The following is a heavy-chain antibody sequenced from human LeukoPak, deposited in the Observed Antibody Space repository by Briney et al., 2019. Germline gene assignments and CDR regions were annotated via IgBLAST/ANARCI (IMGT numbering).Heavy chain of an antibody. CDR2: IWYDGNNK. V-gene: IGHV3-33*01. CDR3: ARGDKTGPFHY. Sequence: GGSLRLSCAASGFTFSTYGMHWVRQAPGKGLEWVAIIWYDGNNKYYADSVKGRFIISRDNSKNTLYLQMNSLTAEDTAVYYCARGDKTGPFHYWGQGTLVTVSS. J-gene: IGHJ4*02. CDR1: GFTFSTYG. D-gene: IGHD1-1*01.